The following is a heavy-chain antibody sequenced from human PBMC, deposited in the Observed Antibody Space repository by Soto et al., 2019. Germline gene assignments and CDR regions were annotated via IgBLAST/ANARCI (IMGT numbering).Heavy chain of an antibody. CDR2: ISYDGSNK. Sequence: GGSLRRSCAASGFTFSSYALHWVRQAPCKGLEWVAVISYDGSNKYYADSVKGRFTISRDNSKNTLYLQMNRLRAEDTAVYYCARDGGNYDSSGYSPTNWGQGT. CDR1: GFTFSSYA. D-gene: IGHD3-22*01. V-gene: IGHV3-30-3*01. J-gene: IGHJ4*02. CDR3: ARDGGNYDSSGYSPTN.